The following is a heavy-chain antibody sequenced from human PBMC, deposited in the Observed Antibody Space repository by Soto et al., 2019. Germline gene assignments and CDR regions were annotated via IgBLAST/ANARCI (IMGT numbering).Heavy chain of an antibody. CDR1: GFTFSSYW. CDR3: AREGMGFSNWFDP. D-gene: IGHD2-8*01. V-gene: IGHV3-74*01. CDR2: INSDESDS. Sequence: EVQLVESGGGLVQPGGSLRLSCAASGFTFSSYWMHWVRQAPGKGLVWVSRINSDESDSNYAESVKGRFTISRDNAKNTLYRQMNSLRAEDTAVYYCAREGMGFSNWFDPWGRGTLVTVSS. J-gene: IGHJ5*02.